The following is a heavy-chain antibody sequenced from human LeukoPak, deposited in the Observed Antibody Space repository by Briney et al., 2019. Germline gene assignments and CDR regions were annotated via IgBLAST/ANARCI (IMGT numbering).Heavy chain of an antibody. D-gene: IGHD2-2*01. V-gene: IGHV6-1*01. CDR3: ARESRLGGFDY. CDR2: TYYRSKRYN. Sequence: SQTPSLTCVISGDSVSSNRVAWNWIRQSPSRGLEWLGRTYYRSKRYNDYAVSVKSRITINSDTSKNQFSLHLNSVAPEDTAVYHCARESRLGGFDYWGQGTLVTVSS. CDR1: GDSVSSNRVA. J-gene: IGHJ4*02.